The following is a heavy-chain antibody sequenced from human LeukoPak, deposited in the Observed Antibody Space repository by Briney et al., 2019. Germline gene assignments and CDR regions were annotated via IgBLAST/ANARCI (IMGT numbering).Heavy chain of an antibody. V-gene: IGHV4-34*01. Sequence: SETLSLTCAVYGGSFSGYYWSWIRQPPGKGLEWIGEINHSGSTNYNPSLKRRVTISVDTSKNQFSLKLSSVTVADTAVYYCARGILTDASNYFDYWGQGTLVTVSS. CDR3: ARGILTDASNYFDY. CDR2: INHSGST. J-gene: IGHJ4*02. CDR1: GGSFSGYY.